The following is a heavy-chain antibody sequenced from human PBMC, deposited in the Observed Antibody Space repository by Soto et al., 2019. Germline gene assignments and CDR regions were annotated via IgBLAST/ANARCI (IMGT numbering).Heavy chain of an antibody. D-gene: IGHD3-3*01. CDR3: ARDGDFWINNYMDV. CDR2: ISSSSSYI. V-gene: IGHV3-21*01. Sequence: GGSLRLSCAASGFTFSSYSMNWVRQAPGKGLEWVSSISSSSSYIYYADSVKGRFTISRDNAKNSLYLQMNSLRAEDTAVYYCARDGDFWINNYMDVWGKGTTVTVSS. J-gene: IGHJ6*03. CDR1: GFTFSSYS.